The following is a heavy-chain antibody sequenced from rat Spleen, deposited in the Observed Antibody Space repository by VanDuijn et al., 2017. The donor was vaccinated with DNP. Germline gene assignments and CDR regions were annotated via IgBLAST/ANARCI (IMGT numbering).Heavy chain of an antibody. J-gene: IGHJ2*01. CDR1: GFTFSDYN. CDR2: IIYDGSRT. V-gene: IGHV5S10*01. D-gene: IGHD1-1*01. Sequence: EVQLVESGGGLVQPGRSQKLSCAASGFTFSDYNMAWVRQAPKKGLEWVATIIYDGSRTYYRDSVKGRFTISRDNAKSTLYLQMDSLRSEDTATYYCATETNYYSGDVGYFDYWGQGLIVTVSS. CDR3: ATETNYYSGDVGYFDY.